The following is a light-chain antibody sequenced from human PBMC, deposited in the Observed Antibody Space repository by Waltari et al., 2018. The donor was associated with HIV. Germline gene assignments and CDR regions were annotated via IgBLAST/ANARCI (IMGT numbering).Light chain of an antibody. CDR1: NIGSKN. J-gene: IGLJ2*01. CDR2: YEF. Sequence: SYVVSQPPSESVAPGQTAVITCGGNNIGSKNVQWYQQKPGQAPVLVIYYEFDRPSGIPERLSGSSSGNTATLTIRRVEAGDEADYYCQVWDSTTDHVIFGGGTKLTVL. V-gene: IGLV3-21*04. CDR3: QVWDSTTDHVI.